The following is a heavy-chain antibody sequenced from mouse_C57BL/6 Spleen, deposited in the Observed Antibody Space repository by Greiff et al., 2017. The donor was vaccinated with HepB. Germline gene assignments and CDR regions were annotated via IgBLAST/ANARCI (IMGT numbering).Heavy chain of an antibody. V-gene: IGHV2-6-1*01. CDR1: GFSLTSYG. J-gene: IGHJ4*01. CDR2: IWSDGST. D-gene: IGHD1-1*01. Sequence: VQLVESGPGLVAPSQSLSITCTVSGFSLTSYGVHWVRQPPGKGLEWLVVIWSDGSTTYNSALKSRLSISKDNSKSQVFLKMNSLQTDDTAMYYCARQSFITTVVATDYAMDYWGQGTSVTVSS. CDR3: ARQSFITTVVATDYAMDY.